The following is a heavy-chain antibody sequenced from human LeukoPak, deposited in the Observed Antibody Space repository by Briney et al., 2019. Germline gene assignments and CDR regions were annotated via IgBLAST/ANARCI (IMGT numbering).Heavy chain of an antibody. CDR2: INHSGST. Sequence: SETLSLTCAVYDGSFIGYYWSWIRQPPGKGLECIGEINHSGSTNYNPSLKSRVTISVDTSKNQFSLKLSSVTAADTAVYYCARGTSGEWELPDYFDYWGQGTLITVSS. J-gene: IGHJ4*02. D-gene: IGHD1-26*01. CDR1: DGSFIGYY. V-gene: IGHV4-34*01. CDR3: ARGTSGEWELPDYFDY.